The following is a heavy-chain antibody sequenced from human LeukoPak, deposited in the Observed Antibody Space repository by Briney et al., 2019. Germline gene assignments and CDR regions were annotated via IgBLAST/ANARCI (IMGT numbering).Heavy chain of an antibody. J-gene: IGHJ6*02. Sequence: ASVKVSCKASGYTFTSYGISWVRQAPGQGLEWMGWISAYNGNTNYAQKLQGRVTMTTDTSTSTAYMELRSLRSDDTAVYYCAREGRVTAATFYYHYGMDVWGQGTTVTVS. CDR1: GYTFTSYG. CDR2: ISAYNGNT. CDR3: AREGRVTAATFYYHYGMDV. V-gene: IGHV1-18*01. D-gene: IGHD2-15*01.